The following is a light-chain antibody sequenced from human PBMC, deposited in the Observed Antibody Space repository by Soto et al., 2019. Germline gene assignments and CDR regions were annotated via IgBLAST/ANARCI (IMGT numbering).Light chain of an antibody. J-gene: IGKJ2*01. V-gene: IGKV2-30*01. CDR1: QSLVNSDANIS. CDR3: PRSS. CDR2: EVS. Sequence: DVVVTQSPHFLPVTVGQPASISCRSSQSLVNSDANISLNWCQERPGQSPRRLIYEVSKRDSVVPDRFGGNGSGTEFTLRITRVEAEDFRLWLLPRSSFGQGTKLEI.